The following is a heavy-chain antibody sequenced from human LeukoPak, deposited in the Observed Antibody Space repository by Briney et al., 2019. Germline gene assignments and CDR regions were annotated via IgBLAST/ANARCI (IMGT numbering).Heavy chain of an antibody. D-gene: IGHD3/OR15-3a*01. J-gene: IGHJ1*01. CDR2: TYYRSKCNN. CDR1: VDSVSSKSAA. Sequence: SQTLSLTCAISVDSVSSKSAAWNSIRQSPSRCLEWLGRTYYRSKCNNEYALSLKARITINLDISKNQFSLKPYAWTPEEPAAAYCAILGPPADCWGQGTLATVPS. V-gene: IGHV6-1*01. CDR3: AILGPPADC.